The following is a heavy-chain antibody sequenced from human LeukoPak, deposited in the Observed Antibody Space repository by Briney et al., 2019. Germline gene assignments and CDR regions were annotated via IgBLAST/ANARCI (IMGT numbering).Heavy chain of an antibody. D-gene: IGHD3-22*01. V-gene: IGHV3-48*03. J-gene: IGHJ1*01. CDR2: ISSSGSTI. CDR1: GFTFSSYE. Sequence: GGSLRLSCAASGFTFSSYEMNWVRQAPGKGLEWVSYISSSGSTIYYADSVKGRFTISRDNAKNSLYLQMNSLRAEDTAVYYCARDSSHITMIGYFQHWGQGTLVTVSS. CDR3: ARDSSHITMIGYFQH.